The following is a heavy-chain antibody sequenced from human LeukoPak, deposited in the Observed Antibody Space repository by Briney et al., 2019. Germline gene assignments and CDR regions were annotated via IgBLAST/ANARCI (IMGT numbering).Heavy chain of an antibody. CDR3: AREGEAAAAPGY. D-gene: IGHD6-13*01. CDR1: GNAFTSFS. V-gene: IGHV1-18*01. J-gene: IGHJ4*02. CDR2: ISTHNGNT. Sequence: ASVKVSCKASGNAFTSFSISWVRQAPGQGLEWMGWISTHNGNTNYAQKLQGRVTMTTDSSTSTAYMELRSLRSDDTAVYYCAREGEAAAAPGYWGQGTLVTVSS.